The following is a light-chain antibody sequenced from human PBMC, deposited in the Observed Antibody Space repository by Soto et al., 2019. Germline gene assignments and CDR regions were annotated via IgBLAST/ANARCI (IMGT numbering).Light chain of an antibody. V-gene: IGKV1-5*03. CDR2: MAS. J-gene: IGKJ4*01. CDR1: QIIDNW. CDR3: QEYNSH. Sequence: DTQMTQSPSALSASVGDRVTITCRASQIIDNWLAWYQQKAGKAPKLLIYMASNLQSGVPSRFSGSGYGTEFTLTISNLQPEDSATYYCQEYNSHFGGGTKVEIK.